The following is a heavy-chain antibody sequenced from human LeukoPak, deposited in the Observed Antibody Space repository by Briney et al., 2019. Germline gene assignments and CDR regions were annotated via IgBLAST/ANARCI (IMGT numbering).Heavy chain of an antibody. CDR2: IREDGTEK. D-gene: IGHD1-26*01. CDR1: GFTFSNAW. V-gene: IGHV3-7*03. J-gene: IGHJ4*02. Sequence: GGSLRLSCAASGFTFSNAWMSWVRQAPGKGLEWVANIREDGTEKNYVDSAKGRFTISRDNSKNTLYLQMNSLRAEDTAVYYCAREEALGSGSFDYWGQGTLVTVSS. CDR3: AREEALGSGSFDY.